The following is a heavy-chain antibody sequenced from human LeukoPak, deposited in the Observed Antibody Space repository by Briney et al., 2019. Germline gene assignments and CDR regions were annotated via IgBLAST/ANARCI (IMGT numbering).Heavy chain of an antibody. V-gene: IGHV3-74*01. J-gene: IGHJ1*01. CDR2: IKSDGST. Sequence: GGSLRLSCAASGFTFSTYWMHWVRQAPGKGLVWVSRIKSDGSTNYADSVKGRFTISRDNAKNTVSLQMNSLRSEDTGVYYCARAPSEIGGYYPEYFRHWGQGTLVTVSS. D-gene: IGHD3-22*01. CDR1: GFTFSTYW. CDR3: ARAPSEIGGYYPEYFRH.